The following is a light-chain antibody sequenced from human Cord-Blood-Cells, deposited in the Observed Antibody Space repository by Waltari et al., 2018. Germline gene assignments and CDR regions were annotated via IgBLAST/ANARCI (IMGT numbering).Light chain of an antibody. V-gene: IGKV3-11*01. CDR1: QSVSSY. CDR2: DAS. J-gene: IGKJ4*01. Sequence: EIVLTQSPATLSLSPGERATLSGRASQSVSSYLAWYQQKPGQAPRLLIYDASNRATGIPDRFSGSGSGTDFTLTISSLEPEDFAVYYCQQRSNWPLTFGGGTKVEIK. CDR3: QQRSNWPLT.